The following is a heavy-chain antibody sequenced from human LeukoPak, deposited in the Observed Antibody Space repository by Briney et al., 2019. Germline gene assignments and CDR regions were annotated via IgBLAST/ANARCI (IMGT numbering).Heavy chain of an antibody. J-gene: IGHJ3*02. CDR2: FYYSGIT. CDR3: ASHHSGASPSDAFDI. CDR1: GGSISSSGYY. Sequence: SETLSLTCTVSGGSISSSGYYWDWIRQPTGKELEWVGNFYYSGITYYNPSLRSRVTISVDTSKNQFSLKLSSVTAADTAVYYCASHHSGASPSDAFDIWGHGTMVTVSS. V-gene: IGHV4-39*01. D-gene: IGHD5-12*01.